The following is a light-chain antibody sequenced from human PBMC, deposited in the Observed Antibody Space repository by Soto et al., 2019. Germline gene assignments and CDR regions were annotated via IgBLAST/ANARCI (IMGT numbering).Light chain of an antibody. CDR2: DAS. CDR1: QSVSSY. CDR3: QQGGT. J-gene: IGKJ1*01. V-gene: IGKV3-11*01. Sequence: EIVLTQSPATLSLSPGERATLSCRASQSVSSYLAWYQQKPGQAPRLLIYDASNRATGIPARFSGSGSGTDFTLTLSSLEPEDFAVYYCQQGGTFGQGTKVEIK.